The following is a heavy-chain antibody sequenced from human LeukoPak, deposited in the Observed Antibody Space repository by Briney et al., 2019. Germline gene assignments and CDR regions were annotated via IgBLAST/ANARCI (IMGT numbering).Heavy chain of an antibody. V-gene: IGHV1-24*01. CDR2: FDPEDGET. J-gene: IGHJ4*02. Sequence: ASVKVSCKVSGYTLTELSMHWVRQAPGKGLEWMGGFDPEDGETIYAQKFQGRVTMTEDTSTDTAYMELRSLRSDDTAVYYCARGYGDYVPPDYWGQGTLVTVSS. CDR1: GYTLTELS. CDR3: ARGYGDYVPPDY. D-gene: IGHD4-17*01.